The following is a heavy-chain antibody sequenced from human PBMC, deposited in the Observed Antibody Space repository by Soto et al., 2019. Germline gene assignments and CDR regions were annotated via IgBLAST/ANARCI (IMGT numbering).Heavy chain of an antibody. CDR3: TTVETTLYYFDY. V-gene: IGHV3-15*07. CDR2: IKSKTDGGTT. J-gene: IGHJ4*02. Sequence: GGSLRLSCAASGFTFSDAWMNWVRQAPGKGLEWVGRIKSKTDGGTTAYAAPVKGRFTISRDESKNTVYLQMDSLETEDTAVYYCTTVETTLYYFDYWGQGTLVTVS. D-gene: IGHD1-1*01. CDR1: GFTFSDAW.